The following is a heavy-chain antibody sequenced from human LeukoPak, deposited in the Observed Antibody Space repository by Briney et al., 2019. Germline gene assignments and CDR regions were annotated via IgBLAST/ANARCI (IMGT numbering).Heavy chain of an antibody. CDR1: GFTFSSYG. Sequence: GGSLRLSCAASGFTFSSYGMHWVRQAPGRGLEWVALISYDGSNKYYADSVKGRFTISRDNSKNTLYLQMNSLRVEDTAVYYCAKPAYAGYYYYMDVWGKGTTVTVSS. CDR3: AKPAYAGYYYYMDV. D-gene: IGHD3-16*01. V-gene: IGHV3-30*18. CDR2: ISYDGSNK. J-gene: IGHJ6*03.